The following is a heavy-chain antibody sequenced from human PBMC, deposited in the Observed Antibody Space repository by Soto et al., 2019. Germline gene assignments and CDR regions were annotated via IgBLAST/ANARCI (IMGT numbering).Heavy chain of an antibody. CDR3: ARDGRSYGGSFDY. J-gene: IGHJ4*02. Sequence: ELQVVESGGGLVQPGGSLRLSCAASGFSLSDHHMDWVRQVPGKGLEWVGRTTNKANGYTTQYAASVQGRFTISRDDSKYSLYLQMTSLKTEDTAVYYCARDGRSYGGSFDYWGQGSLVTVSP. CDR2: TTNKANGYTT. CDR1: GFSLSDHH. D-gene: IGHD1-26*01. V-gene: IGHV3-72*01.